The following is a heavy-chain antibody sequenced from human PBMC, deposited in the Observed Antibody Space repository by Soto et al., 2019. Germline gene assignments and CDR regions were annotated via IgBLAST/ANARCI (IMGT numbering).Heavy chain of an antibody. CDR1: GGTFSSYA. V-gene: IGHV1-69*01. CDR2: IIPIFGTA. CDR3: ARNYGSGSRNYYYYGMDV. J-gene: IGHJ6*02. Sequence: QVQLVQSGAEVKKPGSSVKVSCKASGGTFSSYAISWVRQAPGQGLEWMGGIIPIFGTANYAQKFQGRVKITADESTSTAYMELSSLRSEDTAVYYCARNYGSGSRNYYYYGMDVWGQGTTVTVSS. D-gene: IGHD3-10*01.